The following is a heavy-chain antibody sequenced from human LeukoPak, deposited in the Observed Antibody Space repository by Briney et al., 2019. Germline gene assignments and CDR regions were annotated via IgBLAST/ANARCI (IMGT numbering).Heavy chain of an antibody. D-gene: IGHD4-23*01. CDR2: IYYSGST. Sequence: SETPSLTCTVSGGSISSYYWSWIRQPPGKGLEWIGYIYYSGSTNYNPSLKSRVTISVDTSKNQLSLKLSSVTAADTAVYYCARARGNSIAFDIWGQGTMVTVSS. CDR3: ARARGNSIAFDI. J-gene: IGHJ3*02. V-gene: IGHV4-59*01. CDR1: GGSISSYY.